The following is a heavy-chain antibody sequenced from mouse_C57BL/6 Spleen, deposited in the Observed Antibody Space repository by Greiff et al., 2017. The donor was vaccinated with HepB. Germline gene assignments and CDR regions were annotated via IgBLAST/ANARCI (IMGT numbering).Heavy chain of an antibody. CDR2: IHPNSGST. CDR3: ARFDYDGADMDY. J-gene: IGHJ4*01. D-gene: IGHD2-4*01. V-gene: IGHV1-64*01. CDR1: GYTFTSYW. Sequence: QVQLQQPGAELVKPGASVKLSCKASGYTFTSYWMHWVKQRPGQGLEWIGMIHPNSGSTNYNEKFKSKATLTVDKSSSTAYMQLSSLTSEDSAVYYCARFDYDGADMDYWGQGTSVTVSS.